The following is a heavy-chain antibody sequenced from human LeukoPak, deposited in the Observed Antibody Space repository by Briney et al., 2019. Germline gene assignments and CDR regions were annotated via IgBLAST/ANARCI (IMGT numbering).Heavy chain of an antibody. V-gene: IGHV3-23*01. CDR3: ARNENSGWGYFDY. Sequence: SGGSLRLSCVASGFTFYNYAMSWVRQAPGKGLEWVSVIGGSNGITFYVGSVKGRFTISRDNSKDTLYLQMNSLRAEDTAVYYCARNENSGWGYFDYWGQGTLVTVSS. J-gene: IGHJ4*02. CDR1: GFTFYNYA. D-gene: IGHD5-12*01. CDR2: IGGSNGIT.